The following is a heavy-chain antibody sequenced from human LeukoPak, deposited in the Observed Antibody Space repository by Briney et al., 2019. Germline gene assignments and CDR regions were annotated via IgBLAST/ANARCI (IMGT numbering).Heavy chain of an antibody. V-gene: IGHV4-38-2*01. CDR3: ARQMDLYGTFDY. CDR2: IYQSGNT. Sequence: PSETLSLTCVVSSYSVSSRYYWGCIRQPPGKGLGWIGSIYQSGNTYYNPSLKSRVAISVDTSKNQFSLKLTSVTAADTAVYYCARQMDLYGTFDYWGQGTLVTVSS. D-gene: IGHD2/OR15-2a*01. CDR1: SYSVSSRYY. J-gene: IGHJ4*02.